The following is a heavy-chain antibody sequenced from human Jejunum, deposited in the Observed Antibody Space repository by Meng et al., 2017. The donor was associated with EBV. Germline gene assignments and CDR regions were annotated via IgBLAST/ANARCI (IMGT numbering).Heavy chain of an antibody. J-gene: IGHJ4*02. CDR2: ISDNEGT. V-gene: IGHV4-34*01. CDR3: ARGPDHSKQGY. D-gene: IGHD1-14*01. Sequence: HVQIHQGGAGPLKPSETLSLMCAVYDGSFSGYYWSWIRQPPGKGLEWIGEISDNEGTKYNPSLKSRVTVSLDTSKNQFSLRLSSVTAADTALYYCARGPDHSKQGYWGQGTLVTVSS. CDR1: DGSFSGYY.